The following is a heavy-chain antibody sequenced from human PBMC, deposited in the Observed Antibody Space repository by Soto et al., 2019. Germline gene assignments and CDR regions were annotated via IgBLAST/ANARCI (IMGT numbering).Heavy chain of an antibody. CDR2: INHSGST. CDR3: ARGTIIMVRGVIGRFGE. J-gene: IGHJ1*01. V-gene: IGHV4-34*01. D-gene: IGHD3-10*01. CDR1: VGSFSGYY. Sequence: SETLSLTCAVYVGSFSGYYWSWIRQPPGKGLEWIGEINHSGSTNYNPSLKSRVTISVDTSKNQFSLKLSSVTAADTAVYYCARGTIIMVRGVIGRFGEWGQGKLV.